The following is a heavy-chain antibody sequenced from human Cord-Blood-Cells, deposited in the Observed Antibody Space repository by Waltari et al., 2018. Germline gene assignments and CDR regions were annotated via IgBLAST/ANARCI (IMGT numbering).Heavy chain of an antibody. Sequence: QVQLVESGGGVVQPGRSLRLYCSASGFTFSSYGMPWVPQAPGKGLEWVAVISYDGSNKYYADSVKGRFTISRDNSKNTLYLQMNSLRAEDTAVYYCAKGRDSSSSYFQHWGQGTLVTVSS. D-gene: IGHD6-6*01. J-gene: IGHJ1*01. CDR3: AKGRDSSSSYFQH. CDR1: GFTFSSYG. V-gene: IGHV3-30*18. CDR2: ISYDGSNK.